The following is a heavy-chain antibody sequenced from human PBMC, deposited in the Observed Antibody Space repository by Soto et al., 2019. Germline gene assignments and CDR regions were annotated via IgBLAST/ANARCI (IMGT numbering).Heavy chain of an antibody. V-gene: IGHV1-69*01. CDR2: IIPIFGTA. CDR3: ARFPSLSGSYAWHYYYGMDV. Sequence: QVQLVQSGAEVKKPGSSVKVSCKASGGTFSSYAISWVRQAPGQGLEWMGGIIPIFGTANYAQKFQGRVTITADESTSTAYMELSSLRSEDTAVYYCARFPSLSGSYAWHYYYGMDVWGQGTTVTVSS. D-gene: IGHD1-26*01. CDR1: GGTFSSYA. J-gene: IGHJ6*02.